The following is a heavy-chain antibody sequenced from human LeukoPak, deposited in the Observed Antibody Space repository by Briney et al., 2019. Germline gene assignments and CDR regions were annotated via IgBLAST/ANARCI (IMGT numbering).Heavy chain of an antibody. CDR3: ARSYCSGGSCYDAFDI. CDR1: GGSIDSTSYY. Sequence: SETLSLTCTVSGGSIDSTSYYWGWFRQPPGKGLEWIGTIYYSGNTYYNPSLKSRVTISVDTSKNQFSLKLSSVTAADTAVYYCARSYCSGGSCYDAFDIWGQGTMVTVSS. CDR2: IYYSGNT. D-gene: IGHD2-15*01. V-gene: IGHV4-39*07. J-gene: IGHJ3*02.